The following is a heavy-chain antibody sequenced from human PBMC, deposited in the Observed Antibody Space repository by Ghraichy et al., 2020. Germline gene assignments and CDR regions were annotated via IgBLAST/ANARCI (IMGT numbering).Heavy chain of an antibody. CDR1: GFTFGDYA. D-gene: IGHD1-26*01. J-gene: IGHJ3*01. CDR2: INWNGGST. Sequence: GGSLRLSCDASGFTFGDYAMSWVRQAPGKGLEWVSGINWNGGSTGYVASVKGRLTISRDNAKNSLYLQMKSLRAEDTALYYCARDGGIVGATPDAFDLWGQGTMVTVSS. V-gene: IGHV3-20*04. CDR3: ARDGGIVGATPDAFDL.